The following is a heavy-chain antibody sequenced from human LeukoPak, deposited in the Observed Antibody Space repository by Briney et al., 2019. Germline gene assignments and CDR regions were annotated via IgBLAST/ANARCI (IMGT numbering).Heavy chain of an antibody. Sequence: SETLSLTCTVSGGSISMYYWSWIRQPPGKGLEWIGYIYYSGSTSYNPSLKSRVTISVDTSKSQFSLRLSSVTAADTAVYYCARALSGGTYGSGSYSYLDFWGQGTLVTVSS. CDR1: GGSISMYY. D-gene: IGHD3-10*01. CDR3: ARALSGGTYGSGSYSYLDF. V-gene: IGHV4-59*08. CDR2: IYYSGST. J-gene: IGHJ4*02.